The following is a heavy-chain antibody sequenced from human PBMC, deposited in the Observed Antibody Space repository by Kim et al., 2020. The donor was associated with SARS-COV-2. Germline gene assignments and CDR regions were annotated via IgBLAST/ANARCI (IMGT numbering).Heavy chain of an antibody. CDR2: IYHSGST. CDR1: GYSISSGYY. CDR3: AVRVAAAGTGNWFDP. V-gene: IGHV4-38-2*02. J-gene: IGHJ5*02. Sequence: SETLSLTCTVSGYSISSGYYWGWIRQPPGKGLEWIGSIYHSGSTYYNPSLKSRVTISVDTSKNQFSLKLSSVTAADTAVYYCAVRVAAAGTGNWFDPWG. D-gene: IGHD6-13*01.